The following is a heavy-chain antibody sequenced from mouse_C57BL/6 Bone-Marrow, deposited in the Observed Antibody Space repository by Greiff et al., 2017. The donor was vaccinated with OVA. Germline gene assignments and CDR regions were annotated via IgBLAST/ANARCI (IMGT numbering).Heavy chain of an antibody. CDR1: GYTFTSYG. D-gene: IGHD1-1*01. CDR3: ARRSVVARDYFDY. Sequence: QVHVKQSGAELARPGASVKLSCKASGYTFTSYGISWVKQRTGQGLEWIGEIYPRSGNTYYNEKFKGKATLTADKSSSTAYMELRSLTSEDSAVYFCARRSVVARDYFDYWGQGTTLTVSS. CDR2: IYPRSGNT. J-gene: IGHJ2*01. V-gene: IGHV1-81*01.